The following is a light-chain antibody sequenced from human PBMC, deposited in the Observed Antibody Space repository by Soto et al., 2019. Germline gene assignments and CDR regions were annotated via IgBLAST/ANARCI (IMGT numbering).Light chain of an antibody. V-gene: IGLV2-14*01. J-gene: IGLJ1*01. Sequence: QSALTQPASVSGSPGQSITISCTGTSSDIGGSHYVSWYQHHPGKAPKLIIFDVSNPPSGLSNRFSGSKSGNTASLTISGLQAEDEADYYCCSYTTSSTLYVFGPGTKVTVL. CDR1: SSDIGGSHY. CDR2: DVS. CDR3: CSYTTSSTLYV.